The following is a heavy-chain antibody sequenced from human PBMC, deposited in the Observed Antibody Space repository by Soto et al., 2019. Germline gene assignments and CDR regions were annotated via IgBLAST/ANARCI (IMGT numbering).Heavy chain of an antibody. Sequence: EVQLVESGGGLVQPGGSLRLSCAASGFTFSSYSMNWVRQAPGKGLEWVSYISSSSSTIYYADSVKGRFTISRDNAKNSLYLQMHSLRAEDTAVYYCARHPDRIAEIGWFDPWGQGTLVTVS. CDR2: ISSSSSTI. J-gene: IGHJ5*02. D-gene: IGHD6-13*01. V-gene: IGHV3-48*01. CDR1: GFTFSSYS. CDR3: ARHPDRIAEIGWFDP.